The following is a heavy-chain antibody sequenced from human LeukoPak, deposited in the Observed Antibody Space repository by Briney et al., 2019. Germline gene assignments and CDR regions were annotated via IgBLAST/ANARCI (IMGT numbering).Heavy chain of an antibody. V-gene: IGHV3-23*01. CDR1: GFTFSSYA. J-gene: IGHJ4*02. CDR2: ISGSGGNT. D-gene: IGHD3-22*01. Sequence: PGGSLRLSRAAPGFTFSSYAMNWVRQAPGKGLEWVSTISGSGGNTYYADSVKGRFTISRDNSKNTLYLQMNSLRAEDTAVYYCAKGRITMIVVVITYFDYWGQGTLVTVSS. CDR3: AKGRITMIVVVITYFDY.